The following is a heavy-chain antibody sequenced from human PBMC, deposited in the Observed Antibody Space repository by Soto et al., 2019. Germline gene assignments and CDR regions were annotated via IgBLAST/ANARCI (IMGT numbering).Heavy chain of an antibody. V-gene: IGHV4-4*02. CDR2: IAHDGHT. CDR3: AGGRDYDY. D-gene: IGHD1-26*01. J-gene: IGHJ4*02. CDR1: GCSITTSVF. Sequence: SDTLTLTTDVPGCSITTSVFWTWVRQFPGRGLEWIGDIAHDGHTNYNPSLSGRVTMSVDLSNSQFSLNVASVNAADTAFYFCAGGRDYDYWLQGTVVTVFS.